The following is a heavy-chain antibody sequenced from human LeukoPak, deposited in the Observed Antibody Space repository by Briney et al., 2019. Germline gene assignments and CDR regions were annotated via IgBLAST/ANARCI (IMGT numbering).Heavy chain of an antibody. CDR3: ATSTPPGTDVRGYYYGMDV. CDR1: GNTFTSYD. J-gene: IGHJ6*02. D-gene: IGHD3-10*02. V-gene: IGHV1-8*01. CDR2: MNPNSGNT. Sequence: ASVKVSCKASGNTFTSYDINWVRQATGQGLEWMGWMNPNSGNTGYAQKFQGRVTMTRNTSISTAYMELSSLRSEDTAVYHCATSTPPGTDVRGYYYGMDVWGQGTTVTVSS.